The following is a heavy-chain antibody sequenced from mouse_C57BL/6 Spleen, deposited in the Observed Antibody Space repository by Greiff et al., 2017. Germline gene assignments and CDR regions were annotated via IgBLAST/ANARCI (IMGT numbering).Heavy chain of an antibody. CDR3: ARSTTVVDWYFDV. V-gene: IGHV1-58*01. CDR2: IYIGNGYT. CDR1: GYTFTSYG. D-gene: IGHD1-1*01. J-gene: IGHJ1*03. Sequence: DVKLQESGAELVRPGSSVKMSCKTSGYTFTSYGINWVKQRPGQGLEWIGYIYIGNGYTEYNEKFKGKATLTSDTSSSTAYMQLSSLTSEDSAIYFCARSTTVVDWYFDVWGTGTTVTVSS.